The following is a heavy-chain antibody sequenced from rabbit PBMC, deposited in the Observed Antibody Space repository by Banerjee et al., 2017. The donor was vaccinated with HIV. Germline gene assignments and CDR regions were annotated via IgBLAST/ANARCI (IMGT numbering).Heavy chain of an antibody. CDR1: GFDFSSDY. D-gene: IGHD8-1*01. Sequence: QLKESGGGLVQPGGSLKLSCKASGFDFSSDYMSWVRQAPGKGLEWIGCIYTGNGNTDYASWVNGRFTISSDNAQNTVDLQMNSLTAADTATYFCARAGSGYRQFDLWGQGTLVTVS. CDR2: IYTGNGNT. V-gene: IGHV1S7*01. CDR3: ARAGSGYRQFDL. J-gene: IGHJ4*01.